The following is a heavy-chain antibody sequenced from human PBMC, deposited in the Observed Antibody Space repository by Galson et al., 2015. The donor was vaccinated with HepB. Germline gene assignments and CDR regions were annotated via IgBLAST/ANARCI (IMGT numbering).Heavy chain of an antibody. Sequence: SLRLSCAASGFTFSNYAMTWVRQGPGKGLEWVSVVSGSGDSTFYADSVKGRFTISRDNSRNTLYLQMNSLRAEDTAVYYCATSPYYSDSNGYLTAIDYSGQGTLVAVSS. D-gene: IGHD3-22*01. CDR2: VSGSGDST. CDR3: ATSPYYSDSNGYLTAIDY. J-gene: IGHJ4*02. V-gene: IGHV3-23*01. CDR1: GFTFSNYA.